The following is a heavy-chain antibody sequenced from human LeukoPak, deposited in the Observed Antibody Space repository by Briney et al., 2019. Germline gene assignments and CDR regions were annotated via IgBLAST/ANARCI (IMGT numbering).Heavy chain of an antibody. Sequence: ASVKVSCKVSGYTLTELSMHWVRQAPGKGLEWMGGFDPEDGETIYAQKFQGRVTMTEDTSTDTAYMELSSLRSEDTAVYYCASRSPYYYDSSGSFDYWGQGTLVTVSS. J-gene: IGHJ4*02. CDR2: FDPEDGET. CDR1: GYTLTELS. CDR3: ASRSPYYYDSSGSFDY. V-gene: IGHV1-24*01. D-gene: IGHD3-22*01.